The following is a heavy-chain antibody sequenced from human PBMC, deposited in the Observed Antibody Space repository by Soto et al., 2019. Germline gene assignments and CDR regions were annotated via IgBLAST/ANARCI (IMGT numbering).Heavy chain of an antibody. J-gene: IGHJ4*02. CDR1: GFTFSSYA. V-gene: IGHV3-23*01. CDR2: ISGSGNTS. D-gene: IGHD6-13*01. CDR3: AKDRGRTWYEDY. Sequence: EVQLLESGGGLVQPGGSLRLSCAASGFTFSSYAMTWVRQAPGKGLEWVSAISGSGNTSYYVDSVKGRFTISRDSSKKMLYLQMNSLRPEDTAVYSCAKDRGRTWYEDYWGQGKLVHVSS.